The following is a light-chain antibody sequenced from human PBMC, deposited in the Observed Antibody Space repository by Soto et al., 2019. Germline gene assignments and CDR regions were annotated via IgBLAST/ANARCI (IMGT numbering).Light chain of an antibody. CDR1: SSNIGAGYD. CDR2: SNN. Sequence: HSVLTQPPSVSGAPGQRVTISCTGSSSNIGAGYDVHWYQRLPGTAPKVLIYSNNNRPSGVPDRFSGSKSGTSASLAITGLQAEDEADYYCQSYDSSLSGSYVFGTGTKLTVL. J-gene: IGLJ1*01. V-gene: IGLV1-40*01. CDR3: QSYDSSLSGSYV.